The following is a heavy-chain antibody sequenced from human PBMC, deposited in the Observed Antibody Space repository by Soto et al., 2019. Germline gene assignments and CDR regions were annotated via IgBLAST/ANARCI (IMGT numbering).Heavy chain of an antibody. D-gene: IGHD3-10*01. CDR2: IYSGGST. CDR3: AGDGSGSDADGMDV. CDR1: GFTVSSNY. Sequence: EVQLVESGGGLVQPGGSLRLSCAASGFTVSSNYMSWVRQAPGKGLEWVSVIYSGGSTYYADSVKGRFTISRDNSKNTLYLQMNSLRAEDTAVYYCAGDGSGSDADGMDVWGQGTTVTVS. V-gene: IGHV3-66*01. J-gene: IGHJ6*02.